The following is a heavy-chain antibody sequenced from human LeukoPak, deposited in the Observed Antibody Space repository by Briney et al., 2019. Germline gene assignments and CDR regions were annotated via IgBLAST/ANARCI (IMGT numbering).Heavy chain of an antibody. CDR2: ISSSSSYI. Sequence: GGSLRLSCAASGFTFSSYSMNWVRQAPGKGLEWVSSISSSSSYIYYADSVKGRFTISRDNAKNSLYLQMNSLRAKDTAVYYCASRLGDYGDPPEDYWGQGTLVTVSS. D-gene: IGHD4-17*01. J-gene: IGHJ4*02. CDR1: GFTFSSYS. CDR3: ASRLGDYGDPPEDY. V-gene: IGHV3-21*01.